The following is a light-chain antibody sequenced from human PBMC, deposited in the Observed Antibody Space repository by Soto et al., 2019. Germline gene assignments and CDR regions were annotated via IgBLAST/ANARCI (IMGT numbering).Light chain of an antibody. CDR2: SNN. CDR3: ESWDDILGAVI. V-gene: IGLV1-47*02. CDR1: SSNIGGTNY. Sequence: QSVLTQPPSASGTPGQRVFISCSGSSSNIGGTNYAYWYQQLPGAAPKLLMHSNNLRPSGVPERISGSKSGTSASLAISGLRSEDEAVYYCESWDDILGAVIFGGGTKGTVL. J-gene: IGLJ2*01.